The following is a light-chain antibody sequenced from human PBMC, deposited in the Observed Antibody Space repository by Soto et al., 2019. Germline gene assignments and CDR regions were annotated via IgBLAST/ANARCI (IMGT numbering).Light chain of an antibody. Sequence: GLTQSVGTLSLSPGERATLSCRASQRVSSGYVAWYQQKPGQAPRLLIYGASSRATGIPDRFRASASGTDFTLTISSLEPEDFAVYYCQQRSKTFGPRTKADIK. J-gene: IGKJ3*01. CDR2: GAS. CDR1: QRVSSGY. CDR3: QQRSKT. V-gene: IGKV3D-20*02.